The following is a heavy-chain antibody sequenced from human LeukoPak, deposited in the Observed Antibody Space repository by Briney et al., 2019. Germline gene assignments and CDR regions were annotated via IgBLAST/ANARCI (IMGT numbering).Heavy chain of an antibody. J-gene: IGHJ4*02. Sequence: GESLKISCKGSGYTFTTYWIGWVRQMPGKGLEWMGIIYPGDSDTRYSPSFQGQVTISADKSISTAYLQWSSLKASDTAMYYCARHYGYCSSTSCYGLFDYWGQGTLVTVSS. D-gene: IGHD2-2*03. CDR1: GYTFTTYW. CDR3: ARHYGYCSSTSCYGLFDY. V-gene: IGHV5-51*01. CDR2: IYPGDSDT.